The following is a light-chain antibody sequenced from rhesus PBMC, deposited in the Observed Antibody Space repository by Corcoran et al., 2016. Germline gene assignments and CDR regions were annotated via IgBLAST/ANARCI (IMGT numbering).Light chain of an antibody. V-gene: IGKV1-36*02. CDR2: SVS. CDR3: LQDYITPYS. CDR1: QDIDGY. Sequence: DIQMTQSPSSLSASVGDRVTITCRASQDIDGYLRWYQQKPGKAPERLIYSVSILERGVPSRFSGSGSGAEFTLTISSLQPEDFGTYYCLQDYITPYSFGQGTKVEI. J-gene: IGKJ2*01.